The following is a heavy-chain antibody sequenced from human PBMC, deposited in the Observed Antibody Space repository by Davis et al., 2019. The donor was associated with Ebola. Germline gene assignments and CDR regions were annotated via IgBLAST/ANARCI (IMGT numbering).Heavy chain of an antibody. Sequence: ASVKVSCKASGYTFTDYAINWVRQAPGQGLEWMGWINTNTGNPTYAQAFKGRFVFSLDTSVSTAYLQISSLKAADTALYYCARGGLSARPMRDYWGQGTLVTVSS. CDR1: GYTFTDYA. CDR2: INTNTGNP. CDR3: ARGGLSARPMRDY. D-gene: IGHD6-6*01. V-gene: IGHV7-4-1*02. J-gene: IGHJ4*02.